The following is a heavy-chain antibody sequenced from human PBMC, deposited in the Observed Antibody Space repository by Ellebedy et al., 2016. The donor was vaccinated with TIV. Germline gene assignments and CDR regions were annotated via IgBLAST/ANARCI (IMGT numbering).Heavy chain of an antibody. CDR3: VKSIGVTVMGAAGFDY. Sequence: GESLKISCAASGFTFSSYWMHWVRQAPGKGLVWVSRINSDGSSTSYADSVKGRITISRDNAKNSLDLQMNSLRPEDTALYYCVKSIGVTVMGAAGFDYWGQGTLVTVSS. J-gene: IGHJ4*02. V-gene: IGHV3-74*01. CDR2: INSDGSST. CDR1: GFTFSSYW. D-gene: IGHD4-17*01.